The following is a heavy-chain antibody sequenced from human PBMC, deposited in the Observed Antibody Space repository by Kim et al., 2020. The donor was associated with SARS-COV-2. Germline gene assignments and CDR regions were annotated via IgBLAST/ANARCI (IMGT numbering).Heavy chain of an antibody. J-gene: IGHJ6*02. CDR2: IYSGGST. D-gene: IGHD3-3*01. V-gene: IGHV3-53*04. Sequence: GGSLRLSCAASGFTVSSNYMSWVRQAPGKGLEWVSVIYSGGSTYYADSVKGRFTISRHNSKNTLYLQMNSLRAEDTAVYYCARGVVAFGADTKTYYDFWSGYSDYYYGMDVWGQGTTVTVSS. CDR3: ARGVVAFGADTKTYYDFWSGYSDYYYGMDV. CDR1: GFTVSSNY.